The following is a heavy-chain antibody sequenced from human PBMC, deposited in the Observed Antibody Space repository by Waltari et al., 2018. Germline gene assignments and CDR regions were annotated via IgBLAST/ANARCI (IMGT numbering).Heavy chain of an antibody. CDR3: ARGGYSSDWCSKFDY. J-gene: IGHJ4*02. CDR2: IFYIGST. Sequence: QVQLQESGPGLVKPSETLSLTCTVSGGSISSYYWSWIRQPPGKGLEGIGYIFYIGSTNHNPSRKGRVTISLDTSKNQFSLKLYSVTAADTAVYYCARGGYSSDWCSKFDYWGQGTLVTVSS. CDR1: GGSISSYY. D-gene: IGHD6-19*01. V-gene: IGHV4-59*01.